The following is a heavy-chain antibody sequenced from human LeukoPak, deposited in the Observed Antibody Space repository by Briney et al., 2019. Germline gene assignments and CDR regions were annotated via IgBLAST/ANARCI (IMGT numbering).Heavy chain of an antibody. CDR1: GFTFSSYS. D-gene: IGHD3-16*02. V-gene: IGHV3-7*05. Sequence: GGSLRLACAASGFTFSSYSMNWVRQAPGKGLEWVADINQDGSEKYYVDSVKSRFTISRENAKNSLYLQMNSLRAEDTAVYYCARESSPGYYDYVWGSYPRYWGQGTLVAFFS. CDR3: ARESSPGYYDYVWGSYPRY. CDR2: INQDGSEK. J-gene: IGHJ4*02.